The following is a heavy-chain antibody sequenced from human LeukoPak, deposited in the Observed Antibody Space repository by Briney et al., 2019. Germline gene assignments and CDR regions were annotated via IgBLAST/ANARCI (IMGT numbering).Heavy chain of an antibody. Sequence: GRSLRLSCAASGFTFSSYAMHWVRQAPGKGLEWVAVISYDGSNKYYADSVRGRFTISRDNSKNTLYLQMNSLRAEDTAVYYCARTGPERRGYNYDYWGQGTLVTVSS. J-gene: IGHJ4*02. V-gene: IGHV3-30-3*01. D-gene: IGHD5-24*01. CDR3: ARTGPERRGYNYDY. CDR2: ISYDGSNK. CDR1: GFTFSSYA.